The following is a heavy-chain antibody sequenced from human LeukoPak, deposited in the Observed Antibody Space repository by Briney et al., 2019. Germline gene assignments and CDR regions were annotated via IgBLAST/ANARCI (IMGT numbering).Heavy chain of an antibody. CDR1: GYTFTGCY. V-gene: IGHV1-2*02. J-gene: IGHJ3*02. D-gene: IGHD1-20*01. Sequence: ASVKVSCKASGYTFTGCYMHWVRQAPGQGLEWMGWINPNSGGTNYAQKFQGRVTMTRDTSISTAYMELSRLRSDDTAVYYCARDVGYNWKRRRDNDAFDIWGQGTMVTVSS. CDR2: INPNSGGT. CDR3: ARDVGYNWKRRRDNDAFDI.